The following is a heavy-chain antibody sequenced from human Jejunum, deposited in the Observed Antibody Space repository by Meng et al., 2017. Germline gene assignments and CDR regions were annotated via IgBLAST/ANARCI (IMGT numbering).Heavy chain of an antibody. CDR3: ARDHMGSLDY. Sequence: QGQPQGSGPGLVRPSETLSLICTVSGGSVSRAGYQWGWIRQPPGKGLEWIGYASTNYNPSLKSRVTISLDTSRNQFSLSLSSVTAADTAVYYCARDHMGSLDYWGQGILVTVSS. V-gene: IGHV4-61*08. D-gene: IGHD1-26*01. CDR1: GGSVSRAGYQ. J-gene: IGHJ4*02. CDR2: AST.